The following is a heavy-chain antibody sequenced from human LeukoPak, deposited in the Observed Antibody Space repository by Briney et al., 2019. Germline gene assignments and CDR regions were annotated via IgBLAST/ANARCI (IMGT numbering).Heavy chain of an antibody. CDR2: IRSKTVGGTT. J-gene: IGHJ4*02. CDR3: TTDRGTTGTTDLDY. D-gene: IGHD1-1*01. CDR1: GFSFTNGW. Sequence: PGGSLRLSCAASGFSFTNGWMSWVRQAPGKGLEWVARIRSKTVGGTTDYAAPVKGRFTNSRDDSKNKVYLQMNSLKTEDTAVYYCTTDRGTTGTTDLDYWGQGTLVTVSS. V-gene: IGHV3-15*01.